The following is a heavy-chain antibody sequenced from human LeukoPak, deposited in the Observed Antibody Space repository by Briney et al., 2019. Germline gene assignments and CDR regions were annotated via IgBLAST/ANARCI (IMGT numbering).Heavy chain of an antibody. J-gene: IGHJ4*02. CDR2: IKSKTDGGTT. Sequence: GGSLRLSCAASGFTFSNAWMSWVRQAPGKGLEWVGRIKSKTDGGTTDYAAPVKGRFTISRDDSKNALYLQVNSLKTEDTAVYYCRRDTITASDYWGQGTLVTVSS. CDR3: RRDTITASDY. D-gene: IGHD5-24*01. V-gene: IGHV3-15*01. CDR1: GFTFSNAW.